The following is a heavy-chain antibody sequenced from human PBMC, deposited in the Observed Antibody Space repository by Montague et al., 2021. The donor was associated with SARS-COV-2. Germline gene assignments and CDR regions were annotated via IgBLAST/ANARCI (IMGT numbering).Heavy chain of an antibody. CDR1: GGSISSGNYY. D-gene: IGHD1-26*01. CDR3: AREGGRYYDGRPDS. V-gene: IGHV4-61*02. Sequence: TLSLTCTVSGGSISSGNYYWSWIRQPAGKGLEWIGRIYTSGSTNYNPSLKSRVTISADTSKNQFSLKLSSMTAADTAVYYCAREGGRYYDGRPDSWGQGTLVTVSS. J-gene: IGHJ4*02. CDR2: IYTSGST.